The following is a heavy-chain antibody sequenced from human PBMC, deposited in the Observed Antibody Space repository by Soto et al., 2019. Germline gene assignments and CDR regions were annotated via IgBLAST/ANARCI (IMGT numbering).Heavy chain of an antibody. V-gene: IGHV3-30*03. CDR2: ISYDGSNK. D-gene: IGHD6-13*01. CDR3: ARGDSSSWPAYYYYGMDV. J-gene: IGHJ6*02. Sequence: QVQLVEAGGGVVQPGRSLRLSFAASGFTFSSYGMHWVRQAPGKGLEWVAVISYDGSNKYYADSVKGRFTISRDNSKNTLYLQTNSLRAEDTAVYYCARGDSSSWPAYYYYGMDVWGQGTTVTVSS. CDR1: GFTFSSYG.